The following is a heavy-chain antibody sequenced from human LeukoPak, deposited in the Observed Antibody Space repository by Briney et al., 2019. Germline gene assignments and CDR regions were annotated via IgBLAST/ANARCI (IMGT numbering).Heavy chain of an antibody. CDR2: IYSGGST. CDR1: GFTVSSNY. D-gene: IGHD6-19*01. Sequence: GGSLRLSCAASGFTVSSNYMSWVRQAPGKGLEWVSVIYSGGSTYYADSVKGRFTISRDNSKNTLYLQMNSLRAEDTAVYYCARGPGTGYSSGWSWGQGTLVTVSS. J-gene: IGHJ5*02. V-gene: IGHV3-66*01. CDR3: ARGPGTGYSSGWS.